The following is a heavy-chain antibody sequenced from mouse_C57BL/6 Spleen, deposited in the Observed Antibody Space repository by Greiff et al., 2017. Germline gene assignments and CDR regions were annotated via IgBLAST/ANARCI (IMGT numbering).Heavy chain of an antibody. J-gene: IGHJ1*03. Sequence: VQLQQSGPELVKPGASVKISCKASGYAFSSSWMNWVKQRPGKGLEWIGRIYPGDGDTNYNGKFKGKATLTADKSSSTAYMQLSSLTSEDSAVYFCARSGSSPFDVWGTGTTVTVSS. CDR2: IYPGDGDT. CDR1: GYAFSSSW. D-gene: IGHD1-1*01. CDR3: ARSGSSPFDV. V-gene: IGHV1-82*01.